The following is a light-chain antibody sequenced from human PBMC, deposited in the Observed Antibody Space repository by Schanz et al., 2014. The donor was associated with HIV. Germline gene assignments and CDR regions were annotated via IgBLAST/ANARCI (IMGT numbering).Light chain of an antibody. CDR1: QSVASY. Sequence: EIVLTQSPATLSLSPGERATLSCRASQSVASYLAWYQQKPGQPPRLLIYDASNRATGIPARFSGSGSGTDFTLTISSLEPDDFAVYYCQQRSNWPPGYTFGQGTKLESK. CDR2: DAS. V-gene: IGKV3-11*01. J-gene: IGKJ2*01. CDR3: QQRSNWPPGYT.